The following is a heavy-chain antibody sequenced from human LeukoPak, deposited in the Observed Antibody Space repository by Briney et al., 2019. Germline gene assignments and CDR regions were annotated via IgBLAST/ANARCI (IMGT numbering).Heavy chain of an antibody. Sequence: SVKVSCKASGGTFSSQAISWVRQAPGQGLEWMGGIIPIFPRPHYAQKFQGRLTINTDESTSTTYLEPSSLRSEDTAVYYCARTPVGPSPYYYYYYYYMDAWGKGTTVTVSS. CDR3: ARTPVGPSPYYYYYYYYMDA. D-gene: IGHD3-10*01. J-gene: IGHJ6*03. CDR1: GGTFSSQA. CDR2: IIPIFPRP. V-gene: IGHV1-69*05.